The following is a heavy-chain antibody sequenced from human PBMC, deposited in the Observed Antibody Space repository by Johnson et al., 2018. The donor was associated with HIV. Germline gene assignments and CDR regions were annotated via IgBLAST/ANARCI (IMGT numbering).Heavy chain of an antibody. CDR2: ISSNGVGT. Sequence: VQLVESGGGLVQPGGSLRLSCAASGFTFSSYAMHWVRQAPGKGLEYVSAISSNGVGTYYANSVKGRFTISRDNAKNSLYLQMNSLRAEDTALYYCAKGADSSGWDDAFDIWGQGTMVTVSS. D-gene: IGHD6-19*01. J-gene: IGHJ3*02. CDR3: AKGADSSGWDDAFDI. V-gene: IGHV3-64*01. CDR1: GFTFSSYA.